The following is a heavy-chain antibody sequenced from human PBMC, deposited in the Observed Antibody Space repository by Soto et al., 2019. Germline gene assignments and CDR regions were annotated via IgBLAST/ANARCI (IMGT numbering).Heavy chain of an antibody. CDR1: GFTFSSYA. V-gene: IGHV3-23*01. D-gene: IGHD2-8*01. Sequence: PGGSLRLSCAASGFTFSSYAMSWVRQAPGKGLKWVSAISGSGGSTYYADSVKGRFTISRDNSKNTLYLQMNSLRAEDTAVYYCAKGPGYCTNGVCQLDYWGQGTLVTVSS. CDR2: ISGSGGST. CDR3: AKGPGYCTNGVCQLDY. J-gene: IGHJ4*02.